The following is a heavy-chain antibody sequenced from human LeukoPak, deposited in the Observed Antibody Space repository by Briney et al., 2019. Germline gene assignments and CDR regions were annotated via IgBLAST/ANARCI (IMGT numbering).Heavy chain of an antibody. CDR2: MNPNSGNT. J-gene: IGHJ5*02. V-gene: IGHV1-8*01. D-gene: IGHD3-3*01. CDR3: ARLTMGNRNWFDP. Sequence: ASVKVSCKASGYTFTSYDINWVRQATGQGLEWMGWMNPNSGNTGYAQKFPGRVTMTRNTSIDTAYMELSSLRSEDTAVYYCARLTMGNRNWFDPWGQGTLVTVSS. CDR1: GYTFTSYD.